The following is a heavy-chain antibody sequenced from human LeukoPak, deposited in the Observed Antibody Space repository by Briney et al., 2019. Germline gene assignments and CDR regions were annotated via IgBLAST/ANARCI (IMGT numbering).Heavy chain of an antibody. V-gene: IGHV4-39*01. D-gene: IGHD3-10*01. J-gene: IGHJ4*02. CDR1: GDSITSGSYY. CDR3: ARIGSGSYYSAG. CDR2: IYYSGST. Sequence: SETLSLTCTVSGDSITSGSYYWGWMRQPPGKGLEWIGSIYYSGSTYYNPSLKSRVTISVDTSKNQFSLKLSSVTAADTAVYYCARIGSGSYYSAGWGQGTLVTVSS.